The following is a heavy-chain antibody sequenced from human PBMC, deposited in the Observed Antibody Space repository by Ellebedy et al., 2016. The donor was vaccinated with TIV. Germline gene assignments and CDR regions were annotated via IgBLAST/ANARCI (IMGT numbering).Heavy chain of an antibody. J-gene: IGHJ4*02. CDR2: IFSGGST. Sequence: PGGSLRLSCAGAVFNNYWVHWVRQAPGKGLEWVSVIFSGGSTYYADSVKGRFAISRDNSKNTLSLQMNSLRAEDAAVYYCARGQGQSGGSRSFDFWGQGTLVTVSS. CDR1: VFNNYW. D-gene: IGHD2-15*01. V-gene: IGHV3-66*01. CDR3: ARGQGQSGGSRSFDF.